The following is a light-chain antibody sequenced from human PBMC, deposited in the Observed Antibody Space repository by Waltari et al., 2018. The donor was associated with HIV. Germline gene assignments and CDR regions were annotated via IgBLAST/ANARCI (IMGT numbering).Light chain of an antibody. CDR1: QSVSSN. CDR2: DAS. V-gene: IGKV3-15*01. CDR3: QQYNNWPPGYT. J-gene: IGKJ2*01. Sequence: EIVLTQSPGTLSLSPGERATFFCRASQSVSSNLAWYQQKFGQAPRLLIYDASPRATGIPARCSGSGSGTEFTLTISSLQSEDFAVYYCQQYNNWPPGYTFGQGTKLEIK.